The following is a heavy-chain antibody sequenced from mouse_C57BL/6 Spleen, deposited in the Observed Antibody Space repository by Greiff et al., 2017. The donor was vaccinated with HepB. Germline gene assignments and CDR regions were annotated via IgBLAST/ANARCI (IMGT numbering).Heavy chain of an antibody. CDR2: IDPSDSET. J-gene: IGHJ3*01. Sequence: QVQLQQPGAELVRPGSSVKLSCKASGYTFTSYWMHWVKQRPIQGLEWIGNIDPSDSETHYNQKFKDKATLTVDKSSSTAYMQLSSLTSEDSAVYYCARFGYDGLSAYWGQGTLVTVSA. V-gene: IGHV1-52*01. CDR1: GYTFTSYW. CDR3: ARFGYDGLSAY. D-gene: IGHD2-2*01.